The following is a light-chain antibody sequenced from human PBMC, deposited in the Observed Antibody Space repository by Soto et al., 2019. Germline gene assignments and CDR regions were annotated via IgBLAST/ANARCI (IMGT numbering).Light chain of an antibody. V-gene: IGLV4-69*01. J-gene: IGLJ2*01. CDR1: SGHTTYA. Sequence: QSVLTQSPSASASLGASVKLTCTLSSGHTTYAIACHQQQPEKGPRYLMNLNSDGNHSKGDRIPDRFSGSSSGAERYLTLSSLQSEDEADYYCQTWGTGPLVFGGGTKLTVL. CDR2: LNSDGNH. CDR3: QTWGTGPLV.